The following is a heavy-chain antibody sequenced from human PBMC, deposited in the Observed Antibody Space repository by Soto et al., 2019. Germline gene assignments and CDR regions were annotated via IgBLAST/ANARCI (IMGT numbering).Heavy chain of an antibody. D-gene: IGHD6-13*01. Sequence: GASVKVYCKAAGYSFTSYGVSWGRKTQEKGLGWMGWISAYNGNTNYAQKLQGRVTMTTDTSTSTAYMELRSLRSDDTAVYYCARALKVGYSSSWYVYYYGMDVWGQGTTVTVSS. CDR3: ARALKVGYSSSWYVYYYGMDV. J-gene: IGHJ6*02. CDR1: GYSFTSYG. CDR2: ISAYNGNT. V-gene: IGHV1-18*01.